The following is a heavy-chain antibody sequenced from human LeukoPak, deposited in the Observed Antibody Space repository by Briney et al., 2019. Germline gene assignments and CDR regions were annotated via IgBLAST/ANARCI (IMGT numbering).Heavy chain of an antibody. D-gene: IGHD2-2*01. CDR1: GFTFSSYA. V-gene: IGHV3-30*04. J-gene: IGHJ3*02. Sequence: GGSLRLSCAASGFTFSSYAMHWVRQAPGKGLEWVAVISHDGSNEYYADSVKGRFTISRDNSKNTLYLQMNSLRAEDTAVYYCAKVTDVVPAAKNAFDIWGQGTMVTVSS. CDR2: ISHDGSNE. CDR3: AKVTDVVPAAKNAFDI.